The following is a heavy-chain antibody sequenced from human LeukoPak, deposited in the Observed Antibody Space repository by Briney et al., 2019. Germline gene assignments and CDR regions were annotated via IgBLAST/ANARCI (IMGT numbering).Heavy chain of an antibody. CDR2: IKQDGSET. J-gene: IGHJ6*02. V-gene: IGHV3-7*01. Sequence: QAGGSLRLSCAASGFTFSDHWMSWVRQAPGKGLEWVANIKQDGSETSFVDSVKGRFTISRDNTKNSLFLQMNSLRVEDTAVYYCARVLWFGSRTYGMDVWGQGTTVTVSS. D-gene: IGHD3-10*01. CDR1: GFTFSDHW. CDR3: ARVLWFGSRTYGMDV.